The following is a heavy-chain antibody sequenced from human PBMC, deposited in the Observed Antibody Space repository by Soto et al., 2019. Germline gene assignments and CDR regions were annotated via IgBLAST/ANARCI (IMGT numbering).Heavy chain of an antibody. CDR1: GFTFDDYA. D-gene: IGHD6-19*01. V-gene: IGHV3-20*01. CDR3: ARASGDTGWYGPYAFDI. CDR2: VNWNGGIT. Sequence: GGSLRLSCTASGFTFDDYAMSWVRQAPGKGLEWVSAVNWNGGITGYADSVKGRFTISRDNAKNSLYLQMSSLRAEDTALYHCARASGDTGWYGPYAFDIWGQGTMVTVSS. J-gene: IGHJ3*02.